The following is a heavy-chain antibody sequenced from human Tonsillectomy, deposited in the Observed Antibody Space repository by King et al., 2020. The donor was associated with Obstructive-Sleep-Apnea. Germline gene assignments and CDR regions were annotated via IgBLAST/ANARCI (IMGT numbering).Heavy chain of an antibody. CDR2: ISAYNGNT. Sequence: VQLVQSGAEVKKPGASVKVSCKASGYTFTSHGISWVRQAPGQGLEWMGWISAYNGNTNYAQKVQGRVTMTTDTSTSTAYMDLRSLRSDDTAVIYCARVQYSDFWSGYSNYYYYAMDVWGQGTTVTVSS. V-gene: IGHV1-18*04. CDR3: ARVQYSDFWSGYSNYYYYAMDV. CDR1: GYTFTSHG. J-gene: IGHJ6*02. D-gene: IGHD3-3*01.